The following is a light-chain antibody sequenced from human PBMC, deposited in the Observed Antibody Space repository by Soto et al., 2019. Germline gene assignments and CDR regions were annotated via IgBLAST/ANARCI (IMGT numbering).Light chain of an antibody. CDR2: DVS. V-gene: IGLV2-14*03. CDR3: SSFTTSSTLV. CDR1: SSDVGGFNY. J-gene: IGLJ2*01. Sequence: QSALTQPASVSGSLGQSITISCTGTSSDVGGFNYVSWYQQHPGKVPKLMIYDVSSRPSGVSTRFSGSKSGNTASLTISGLQAEDEADYYCSSFTTSSTLVFGGGTKVTVL.